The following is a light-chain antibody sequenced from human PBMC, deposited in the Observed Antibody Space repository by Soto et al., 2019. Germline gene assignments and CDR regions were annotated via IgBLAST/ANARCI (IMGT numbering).Light chain of an antibody. J-gene: IGKJ5*01. V-gene: IGKV3-11*01. CDR2: GAS. CDR3: KQRSNWPPIP. Sequence: SGWTQSPGTLSLSPGDRVTLSCRASQSVDINLAWYQQRSGQAPRLLIYGASTRATDMPGRLSGSGSGTDFTLNISSLEPEDFAVHYCKQRSNWPPIPFGQRTRPAIK. CDR1: QSVDIN.